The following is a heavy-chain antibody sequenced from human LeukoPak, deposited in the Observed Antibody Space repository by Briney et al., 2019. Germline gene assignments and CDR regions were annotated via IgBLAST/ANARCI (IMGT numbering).Heavy chain of an antibody. Sequence: PSETLSLTCTVSGGSISSYYWSWIRQPPGKGLEWIGDIYYSGSTNYNPSLKSRVTISVDTAKNQFSLKLSSVTAADTAVYYCARDFAGYYYDSSGYYGDAFDIWGQGTMVTVSS. CDR2: IYYSGST. CDR1: GGSISSYY. J-gene: IGHJ3*02. V-gene: IGHV4-59*01. CDR3: ARDFAGYYYDSSGYYGDAFDI. D-gene: IGHD3-22*01.